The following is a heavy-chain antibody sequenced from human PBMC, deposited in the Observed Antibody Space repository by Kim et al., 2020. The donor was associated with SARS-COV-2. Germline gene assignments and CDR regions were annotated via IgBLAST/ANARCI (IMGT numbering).Heavy chain of an antibody. D-gene: IGHD6-19*01. Sequence: GGSLRLSCADSGFTFSSYSMNWVRQAPGKGLEWVSSISSSSSYIYYADSVKGRFTISRDNAKNSLYLQMNSLRAEDTAVYYCARAYSSGWAYFDYWGQGTLVTVSS. V-gene: IGHV3-21*01. CDR1: GFTFSSYS. CDR3: ARAYSSGWAYFDY. CDR2: ISSSSSYI. J-gene: IGHJ4*02.